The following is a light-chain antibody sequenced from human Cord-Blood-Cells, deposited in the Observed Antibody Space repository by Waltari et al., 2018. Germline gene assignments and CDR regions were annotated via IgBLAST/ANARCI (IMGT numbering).Light chain of an antibody. CDR3: QQSYSTPMYT. CDR1: QSISSY. V-gene: IGKV1-39*01. CDR2: AAS. J-gene: IGKJ2*01. Sequence: DIQMTQSPSSLSASVGDRVTITYLASQSISSYLIWDQQKPGKAPKLLIYAASSLQSGVPSRFSGSGSGTDFTLTISSLQPEDFATYYCQQSYSTPMYTFGQGTKLEIK.